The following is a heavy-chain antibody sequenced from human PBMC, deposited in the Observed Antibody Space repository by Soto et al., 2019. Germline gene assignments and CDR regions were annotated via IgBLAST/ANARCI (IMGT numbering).Heavy chain of an antibody. CDR2: ISSSGSTI. J-gene: IGHJ4*02. V-gene: IGHV3-48*03. CDR3: ARVSGPSDY. D-gene: IGHD2-8*01. Sequence: EGSLGLFCAASGFTFSSYEMNWVRQAPGKGLEWVSYISSSGSTIYYADSVKGPFTISRDNAKNSLYLQMNSLRAEDTAVYYCARVSGPSDYWGQGTLVTVSS. CDR1: GFTFSSYE.